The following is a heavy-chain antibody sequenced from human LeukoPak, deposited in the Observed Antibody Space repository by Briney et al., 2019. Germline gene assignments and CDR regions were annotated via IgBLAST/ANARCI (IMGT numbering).Heavy chain of an antibody. CDR3: TKTRGRGQVDPGTSCYINY. J-gene: IGHJ4*02. V-gene: IGHV4-39*01. Sequence: PSETLSLTCTVSGGSISNSDYYWDWLRQPPGKGLEWIGSINYRGNTYYNPSLQGRVTISVDTSKNQYSLTMGAVAAADTAMYFCTKTRGRGQVDPGTSCYINYWGQGTLVSVSS. CDR2: INYRGNT. D-gene: IGHD3-9*01. CDR1: GGSISNSDYY.